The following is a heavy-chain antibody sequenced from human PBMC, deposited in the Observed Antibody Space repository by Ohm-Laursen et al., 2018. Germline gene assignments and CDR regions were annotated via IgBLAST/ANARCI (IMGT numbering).Heavy chain of an antibody. J-gene: IGHJ4*02. CDR1: GFALNISGVG. CDR2: IYWDDDQ. Sequence: PTQTLTLTCSFSGFALNISGVGVAWIRQPPGKALEWLALIYWDDDQCYSPSLKNRLTITKDTSKNQVVLTMTNMDPVDTATYFCAHVTDYYDSSGYFHDYFTHFDYWGQGTLVTVSS. D-gene: IGHD3-22*01. CDR3: AHVTDYYDSSGYFHDYFTHFDY. V-gene: IGHV2-5*02.